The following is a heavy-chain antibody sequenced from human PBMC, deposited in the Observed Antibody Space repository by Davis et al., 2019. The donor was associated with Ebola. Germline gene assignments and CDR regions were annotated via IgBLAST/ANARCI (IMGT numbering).Heavy chain of an antibody. Sequence: GGSLRLSCAGSGFTFSSYSMSWVRQAPGKGLEWVANIKEDGSEKYYVDSVKGRFTISRDNAKNTLYLQMNSLTAEDTAVYYCSRDVQWEFYDYWGQGTLVTVSS. CDR2: IKEDGSEK. D-gene: IGHD1-26*01. CDR1: GFTFSSYS. CDR3: SRDVQWEFYDY. J-gene: IGHJ4*02. V-gene: IGHV3-7*01.